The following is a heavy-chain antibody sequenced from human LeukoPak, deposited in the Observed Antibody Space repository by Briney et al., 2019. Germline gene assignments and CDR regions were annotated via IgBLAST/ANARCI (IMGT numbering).Heavy chain of an antibody. Sequence: GASVKVSCKASGYTFTSYYMHWVRQAPGKGLEWMGGFDPEDGETIYAQKFQGRVTMTEDTSTDTAYMELSSLRSEDTAVYYCATRPFSYRSWGQGTLVTVSS. CDR3: ATRPFSYRS. V-gene: IGHV1-24*01. J-gene: IGHJ4*02. D-gene: IGHD3-10*01. CDR2: FDPEDGET. CDR1: GYTFTSYY.